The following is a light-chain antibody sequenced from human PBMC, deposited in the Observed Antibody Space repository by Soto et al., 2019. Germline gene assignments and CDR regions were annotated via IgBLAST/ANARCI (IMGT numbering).Light chain of an antibody. CDR3: SSYTSSSTLEV. CDR1: SSDVGGYNY. J-gene: IGLJ1*01. V-gene: IGLV2-14*01. CDR2: EVS. Sequence: QSALTQPASVSGSPGQSITISCTGTSSDVGGYNYVSWYQQHPDKAPKLMIYEVSNRPSGVSNRFSGSKSGNTASLIISGLQAEDEADYYCSSYTSSSTLEVFGTGTKLTVL.